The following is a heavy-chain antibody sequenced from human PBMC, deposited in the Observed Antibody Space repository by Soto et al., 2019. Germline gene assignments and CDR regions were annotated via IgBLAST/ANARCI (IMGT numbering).Heavy chain of an antibody. Sequence: ESLKISGKGSGYPFTSYWIPWELQMPARGQEWMGRIDPRSSFTDYNPPFEGHVILSVALSVSTASLHWSGLKASDTAVYYGARHSGLGPIPFAYWGLGTPV. D-gene: IGHD3-10*01. CDR1: GYPFTSYW. CDR2: IDPRSSFT. J-gene: IGHJ4*02. CDR3: ARHSGLGPIPFAY. V-gene: IGHV5-10-1*01.